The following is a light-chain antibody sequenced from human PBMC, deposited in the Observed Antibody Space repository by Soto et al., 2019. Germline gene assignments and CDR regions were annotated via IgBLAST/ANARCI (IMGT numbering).Light chain of an antibody. CDR3: QQTYTTPEIT. V-gene: IGKV1-39*01. J-gene: IGKJ5*01. CDR1: QSISIY. CDR2: GAS. Sequence: DIQMTQTPSFLFEDVGDRVTITCRASQSISIYLNWYQLKPGKAPNLLMYGASYLKSGVPTRFSGSGSGTDFTLTISSLQPEDFAIYYCQQTYTTPEITSAQRARLEI.